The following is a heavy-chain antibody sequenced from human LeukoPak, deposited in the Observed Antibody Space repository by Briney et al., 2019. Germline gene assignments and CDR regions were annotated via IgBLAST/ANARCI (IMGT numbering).Heavy chain of an antibody. J-gene: IGHJ6*03. CDR1: GVSISSYY. CDR2: IHTSGST. V-gene: IGHV4-4*07. CDR3: ARDRYYYGSGSYPYMDV. Sequence: SETLSLTCTVSGVSISSYYWSWIRQPAGKGLEWIGRIHTSGSTKYNPSLMSRVTMSVDTSKNQFSLKVSSVTAADTAAYYCARDRYYYGSGSYPYMDVWGKGTTVTISS. D-gene: IGHD3-10*01.